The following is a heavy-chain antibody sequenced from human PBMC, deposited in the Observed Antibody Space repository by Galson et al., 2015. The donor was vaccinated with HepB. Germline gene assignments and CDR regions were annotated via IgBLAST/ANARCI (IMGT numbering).Heavy chain of an antibody. CDR1: GFTFSDYY. Sequence: SLRLSCAASGFTFSDYYMSWIRQAPGKGLEWVSYISSSSSYTNYADSVKGRFTISRDNAKNSLYLQMNSLRAEDTAVYYCARTDSSGYYYFDYWGQGTLVTVSS. CDR2: ISSSSSYT. D-gene: IGHD3-22*01. CDR3: ARTDSSGYYYFDY. V-gene: IGHV3-11*06. J-gene: IGHJ4*02.